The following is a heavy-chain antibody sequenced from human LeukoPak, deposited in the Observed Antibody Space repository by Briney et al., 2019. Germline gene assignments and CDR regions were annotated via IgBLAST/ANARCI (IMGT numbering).Heavy chain of an antibody. J-gene: IGHJ3*02. CDR1: GGSISSSSYY. CDR2: IYYSGST. D-gene: IGHD4-17*01. Sequence: SETLSLTCTVSGGSISSSSYYWGWIRQPPGKGLEWIGSIYYSGSTYYNPSLKSRVTISVDTSKNQFSLKLSSVTAEDTAVYYCARSDGDYGIGAFDIWGQGTMVTVSS. CDR3: ARSDGDYGIGAFDI. V-gene: IGHV4-39*01.